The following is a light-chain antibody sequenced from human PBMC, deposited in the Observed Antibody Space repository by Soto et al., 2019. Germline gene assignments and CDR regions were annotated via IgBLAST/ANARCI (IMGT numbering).Light chain of an antibody. CDR2: GAS. J-gene: IGKJ1*01. V-gene: IGKV3-15*01. CDR3: QQYNNWPPTWT. CDR1: QSVSNN. Sequence: EIVMTQSPATLSVSPGESATLSCRASQSVSNNLAWYQQKPGQAPRLLIYGASTRATGFPARFSGSGSGTEFTLTISSLQSEDFAVYYCQQYNNWPPTWTFGQGTKVVIK.